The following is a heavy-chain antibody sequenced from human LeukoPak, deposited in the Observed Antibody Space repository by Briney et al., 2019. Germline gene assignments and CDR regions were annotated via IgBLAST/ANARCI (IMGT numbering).Heavy chain of an antibody. CDR2: INPNSGGT. D-gene: IGHD3-10*01. V-gene: IGHV1-2*02. J-gene: IGHJ4*02. CDR1: GYTFTGYY. Sequence: ASVKVSCKASGYTFTGYYMHWVRQAPGQGLEWMGWINPNSGGTNYAQKFQGRVTMTRDTSISTAYMELSRLRSDDTAVYYCARRRITMVQGPVDYWGQGTLVTVSS. CDR3: ARRRITMVQGPVDY.